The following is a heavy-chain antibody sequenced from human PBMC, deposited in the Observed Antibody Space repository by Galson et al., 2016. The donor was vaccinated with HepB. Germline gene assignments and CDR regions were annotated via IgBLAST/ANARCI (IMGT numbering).Heavy chain of an antibody. Sequence: SLRLSCAASGFTFSNTWMSWVRQAPGKGLEWVARIKSKTDGGTTDYAAPVRGRFTISRDDSKNTLYLQMNSLKTEDTAVYYCTTVPSRADVWGQGTTVTVSS. V-gene: IGHV3-15*01. CDR3: TTVPSRADV. J-gene: IGHJ6*02. CDR1: GFTFSNTW. CDR2: IKSKTDGGTT.